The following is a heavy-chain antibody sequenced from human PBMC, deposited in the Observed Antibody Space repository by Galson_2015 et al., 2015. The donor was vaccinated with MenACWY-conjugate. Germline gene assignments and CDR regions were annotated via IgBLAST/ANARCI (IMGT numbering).Heavy chain of an antibody. J-gene: IGHJ3*02. D-gene: IGHD3-22*01. Sequence: PALVKPTQTLTLPCTSSGFSLSTYEMCIYWVRQPPGKALEWLARIGWRDNKYYTTSLKTRLIISKDTSTNQVVLTMTNVDPVDTATYYCARMHIVLDATDAFDIWGQGTMVTVSS. CDR2: IGWRDNK. CDR1: GFSLSTYEMC. CDR3: ARMHIVLDATDAFDI. V-gene: IGHV2-70*11.